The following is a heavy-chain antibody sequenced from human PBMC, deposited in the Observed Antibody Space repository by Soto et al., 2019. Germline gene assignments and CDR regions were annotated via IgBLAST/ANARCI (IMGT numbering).Heavy chain of an antibody. D-gene: IGHD6-19*01. CDR2: VNQDGTQK. J-gene: IGHJ4*02. CDR3: ARWESSDWYLGI. Sequence: EVQLVESGGGLVQPGGSLRLSCAGSGFTFSGYWMTWVRQPPGQGLEWVASVNQDGTQKFYVDSVKGRFTISRDNAKNSLFLQMISLRAEDTAGYYCARWESSDWYLGIWGQGPLVTVSS. V-gene: IGHV3-7*03. CDR1: GFTFSGYW.